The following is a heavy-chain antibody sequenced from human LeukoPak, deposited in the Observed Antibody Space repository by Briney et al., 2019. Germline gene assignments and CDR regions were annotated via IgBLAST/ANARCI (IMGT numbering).Heavy chain of an antibody. Sequence: GGSLRLSCAASGFTFSSYWMHWVRRAPGKGLVWVSRINSDGITTSYADSVKGRFTISRDNAKNTLYLQMNSLRAEDTAVYYCARDMVAGGPDYWGQGTLVTVSS. CDR3: ARDMVAGGPDY. CDR1: GFTFSSYW. CDR2: INSDGITT. V-gene: IGHV3-74*01. J-gene: IGHJ4*02. D-gene: IGHD6-19*01.